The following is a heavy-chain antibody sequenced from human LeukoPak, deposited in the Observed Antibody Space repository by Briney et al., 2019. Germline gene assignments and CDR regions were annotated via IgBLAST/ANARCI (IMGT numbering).Heavy chain of an antibody. J-gene: IGHJ4*02. Sequence: GGSLRLSCAASGFAFSTYWMKWVRQAPGKGLEWVASIKDDGSANYYVDSVKGRFIISRDNAKNSLYLRMNSLRVEDTAVYYCARQKSGLAVAGPTDHWGQGTLVTVSS. V-gene: IGHV3-7*01. CDR1: GFAFSTYW. D-gene: IGHD6-19*01. CDR3: ARQKSGLAVAGPTDH. CDR2: IKDDGSAN.